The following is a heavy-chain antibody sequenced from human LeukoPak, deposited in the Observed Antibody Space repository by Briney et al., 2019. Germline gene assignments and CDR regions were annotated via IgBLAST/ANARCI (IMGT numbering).Heavy chain of an antibody. CDR2: IYYSGST. J-gene: IGHJ4*02. Sequence: SETLSLTCTVSGGSISNNYYYWGWIRQPPGKGLEWTGSIYYSGSTYYNPSLKSRVTISVDTSKNQFSLKLRSVTAADTAVYHCARTYYYDSSGYYYDYYFDYWGQGTLVTVSS. V-gene: IGHV4-39*01. D-gene: IGHD3-22*01. CDR1: GGSISNNYYY. CDR3: ARTYYYDSSGYYYDYYFDY.